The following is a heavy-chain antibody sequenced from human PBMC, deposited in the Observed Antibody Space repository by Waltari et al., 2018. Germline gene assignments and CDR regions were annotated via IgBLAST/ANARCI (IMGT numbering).Heavy chain of an antibody. CDR3: ARTRGYSGYEYYFDY. CDR2: IYTSGTT. Sequence: QVQLQESGPGLVKPSQTLSLTCTVSGDSISSGSYYWSWIRQPAGKGLEWIGRIYTSGTTNYNPSLKSRVTISVDTSKNQFSLKLSSVTAADTAVYYCARTRGYSGYEYYFDYWGQGTLVTVSS. J-gene: IGHJ4*02. D-gene: IGHD5-12*01. CDR1: GDSISSGSYY. V-gene: IGHV4-61*02.